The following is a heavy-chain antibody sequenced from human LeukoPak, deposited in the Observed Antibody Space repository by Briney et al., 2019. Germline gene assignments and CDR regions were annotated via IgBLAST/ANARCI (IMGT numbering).Heavy chain of an antibody. V-gene: IGHV3-23*01. D-gene: IGHD2-2*01. Sequence: GGSLRLSCAASGFTFSNHAMSWVRQAPGKELEGVSAISGSGGSTYYADSVRGRFTISRDNSKNTLYLQMNRLRAEDTALYYCAKDRAPYCSSSSCYGNFGYWGQGTLVTVSS. CDR3: AKDRAPYCSSSSCYGNFGY. CDR1: GFTFSNHA. J-gene: IGHJ4*02. CDR2: ISGSGGST.